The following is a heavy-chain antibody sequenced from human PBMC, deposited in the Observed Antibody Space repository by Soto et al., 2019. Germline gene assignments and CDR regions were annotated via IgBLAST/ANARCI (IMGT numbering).Heavy chain of an antibody. CDR2: IYDSGST. CDR3: ATYYYGSGSLDY. CDR1: GGSISSYY. Sequence: QVQLQESGPGLVKPSETLSLTCTVSGGSISSYYWSWIRQPPAKGLEWIGYIYDSGSTNNNPSLKSRVTISVDTSKNQFSLKLSAVTAADTAVYYCATYYYGSGSLDYWGQGTLVTVSS. V-gene: IGHV4-59*08. D-gene: IGHD3-10*01. J-gene: IGHJ4*02.